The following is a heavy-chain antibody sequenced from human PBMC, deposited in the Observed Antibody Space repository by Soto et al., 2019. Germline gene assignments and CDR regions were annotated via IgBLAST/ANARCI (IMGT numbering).Heavy chain of an antibody. CDR2: ISRSGDRT. J-gene: IGHJ4*02. CDR1: GFTFSSYN. Sequence: EVQLVESGEGLVQPGGSLRLSWAASGFTFSSYNIHWIRQAPGKGLEFVSAISRSGDRTYYADSVKGRFTITRDNSKNTVRLQMGSLRAEDMAVYYCARARCSSGQCYYFDYWGRGALVSVSS. D-gene: IGHD2-15*01. V-gene: IGHV3-64*02. CDR3: ARARCSSGQCYYFDY.